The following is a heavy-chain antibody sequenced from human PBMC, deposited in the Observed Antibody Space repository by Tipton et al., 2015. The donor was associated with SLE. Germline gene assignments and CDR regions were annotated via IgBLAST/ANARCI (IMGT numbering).Heavy chain of an antibody. V-gene: IGHV4-61*02. CDR3: ARSRIGLWYNFDMDV. CDR2: IYTSGST. Sequence: TLSLTCTVSGGSISSGSYYWSWIRQPAGKGLEWIGRIYTSGSTNYSPPLKSRLTISVDTSKNQFSLKLNSLTAADTAVYYCARSRIGLWYNFDMDVWGNGPTVAVSS. J-gene: IGHJ6*03. CDR1: GGSISSGSYY. D-gene: IGHD1-1*01.